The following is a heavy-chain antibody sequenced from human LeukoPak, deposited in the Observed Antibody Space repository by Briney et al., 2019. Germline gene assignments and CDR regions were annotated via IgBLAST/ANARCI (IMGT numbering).Heavy chain of an antibody. D-gene: IGHD1-26*01. CDR1: GYTFTSYG. Sequence: ASVKVSCKASGYTFTSYGISWVRQAPGQGLEWMGWISAYNGNTNYAQKLQGRVTITADESTSTAYMELSSLRSEDTAVYYCARDLGARIRGDYYYYYYMDVWGKGTTVTISS. J-gene: IGHJ6*03. CDR3: ARDLGARIRGDYYYYYYMDV. CDR2: ISAYNGNT. V-gene: IGHV1-18*01.